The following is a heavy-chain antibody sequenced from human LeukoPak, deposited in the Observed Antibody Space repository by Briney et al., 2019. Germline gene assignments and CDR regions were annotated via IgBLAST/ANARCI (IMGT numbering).Heavy chain of an antibody. CDR1: GGSISSSSYY. CDR3: ARGHSGYSYGLDY. CDR2: IYHSGST. V-gene: IGHV4-39*07. Sequence: SETLSLTCTVSGGSISSSSYYWGWIRQPPGKGLEWIGSIYHSGSTYYNPSLKSRVTISVDTSKNQFSLKLSSVTAADTAVYYCARGHSGYSYGLDYWGQGTLVTVSS. D-gene: IGHD5-18*01. J-gene: IGHJ4*02.